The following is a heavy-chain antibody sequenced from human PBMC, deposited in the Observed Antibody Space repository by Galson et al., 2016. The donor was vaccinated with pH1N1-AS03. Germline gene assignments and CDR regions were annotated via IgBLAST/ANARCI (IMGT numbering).Heavy chain of an antibody. V-gene: IGHV1-46*01. D-gene: IGHD3-10*01. J-gene: IGHJ4*02. CDR3: VAYGSGTQAYFDY. CDR1: GYTFTRYY. CDR2: IDPSGGGT. Sequence: SVKVSCKASGYTFTRYYMHWVRQAPGQGLEWMGVIDPSGGGTTYAQKFHGRVTMTRDTSTTTAHMELSSLRSEDTAIYYCVAYGSGTQAYFDYWGQGTLVTGSS.